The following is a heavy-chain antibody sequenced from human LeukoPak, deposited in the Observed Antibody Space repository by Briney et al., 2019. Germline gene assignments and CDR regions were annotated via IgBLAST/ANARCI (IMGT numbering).Heavy chain of an antibody. J-gene: IGHJ4*02. V-gene: IGHV3-23*01. Sequence: PGGSLRLSCAASGFTFSSYAMSWVRQAPGKGLEWVSAISGSGGSTYYADSVKGRFTISRDNSKNTLYLQMNSLRAEDTAVYYCAKVGLSGSYYYPYYFDYWGQGTLVTVSS. CDR2: ISGSGGST. CDR3: AKVGLSGSYYYPYYFDY. CDR1: GFTFSSYA. D-gene: IGHD1-26*01.